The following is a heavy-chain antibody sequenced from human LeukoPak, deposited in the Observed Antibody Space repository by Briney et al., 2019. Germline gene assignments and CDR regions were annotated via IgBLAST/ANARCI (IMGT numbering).Heavy chain of an antibody. Sequence: ASVKVSCKASGYTFTSYYMHWVRQAPGQGLEWMGIINPSGGSTSYAQKFQGRVTMTRDMSTSTVYMELSSLRSEDTTVYYCARDPGKSGYSSGWYPDYYYYMDVWGKGTTVTVSS. J-gene: IGHJ6*03. D-gene: IGHD6-19*01. CDR3: ARDPGKSGYSSGWYPDYYYYMDV. CDR2: INPSGGST. CDR1: GYTFTSYY. V-gene: IGHV1-46*01.